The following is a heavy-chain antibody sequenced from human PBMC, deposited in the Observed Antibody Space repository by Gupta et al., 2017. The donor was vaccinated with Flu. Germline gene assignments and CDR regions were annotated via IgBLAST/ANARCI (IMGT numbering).Heavy chain of an antibody. J-gene: IGHJ5*02. Sequence: VKVSCKASGYTFTNFGITWVRQAPGQGPEWMGWISAYNGNTIYAQRFQGRVTMTTETSTTTAYMELRGLRSDDTAVYYCARVDYDFWSGFYNWFDPWGQGTLVTVSA. D-gene: IGHD3-3*01. CDR3: ARVDYDFWSGFYNWFDP. CDR2: ISAYNGNT. CDR1: GYTFTNFG. V-gene: IGHV1-18*01.